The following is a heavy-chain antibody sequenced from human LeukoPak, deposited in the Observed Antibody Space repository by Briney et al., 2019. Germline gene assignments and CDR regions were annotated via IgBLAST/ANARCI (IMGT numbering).Heavy chain of an antibody. V-gene: IGHV3-48*03. Sequence: GGSLRLSCAASGFTFSSSEMNWVRQAPGKGLEWVSYISSSGSTIYYADSVKGRFTISRDNAKNSLYLQMNSLRAEDTAVYYCARDQGFSYYYYYMDVWGKGTTVTVSS. CDR1: GFTFSSSE. CDR3: ARDQGFSYYYYYMDV. D-gene: IGHD3-3*01. CDR2: ISSSGSTI. J-gene: IGHJ6*03.